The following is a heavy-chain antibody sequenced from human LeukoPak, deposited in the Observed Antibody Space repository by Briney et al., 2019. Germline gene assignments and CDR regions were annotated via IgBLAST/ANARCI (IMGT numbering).Heavy chain of an antibody. Sequence: PGGSLRLSCAASGFTFSSYAMHWVRQAPGKGLEWVAVISYDGSNKYYADSVKGRFTISRDNSKNTLYLQMNSLRAEDTAVYYCARDLAAAGSYWGQGTLVTVSS. V-gene: IGHV3-30-3*01. D-gene: IGHD6-13*01. CDR1: GFTFSSYA. CDR3: ARDLAAAGSY. J-gene: IGHJ4*02. CDR2: ISYDGSNK.